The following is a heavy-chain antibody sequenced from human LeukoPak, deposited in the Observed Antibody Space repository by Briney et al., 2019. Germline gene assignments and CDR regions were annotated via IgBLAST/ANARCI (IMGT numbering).Heavy chain of an antibody. CDR1: GGSISSYY. D-gene: IGHD3-22*01. J-gene: IGHJ4*02. CDR3: ASSGPYYYDSSGYYPVDY. CDR2: IYYSGST. V-gene: IGHV4-59*01. Sequence: SETLSLTCTVSGGSISSYYWSWIRQPPGKGLEWIGYIYYSGSTNYNPSLKSRVTISVDTSKNQFSLKLSSVTAADTAVYYCASSGPYYYDSSGYYPVDYWGQGTLVTVSS.